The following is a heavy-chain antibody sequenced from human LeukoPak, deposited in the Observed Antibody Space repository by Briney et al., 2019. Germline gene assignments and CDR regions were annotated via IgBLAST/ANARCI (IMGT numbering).Heavy chain of an antibody. CDR3: ARVQAGYFDY. CDR2: ISSSGSTI. Sequence: PGGSLRLSCAASGFTFSSYEMNWVRQAPGKGLEWVSYISSSGSTIYYADSVKGRFTISRDNAKNSLYLQMYSLRAEDTAVYYCARVQAGYFDYWGQGTLVTVSS. D-gene: IGHD6-19*01. J-gene: IGHJ4*02. CDR1: GFTFSSYE. V-gene: IGHV3-48*03.